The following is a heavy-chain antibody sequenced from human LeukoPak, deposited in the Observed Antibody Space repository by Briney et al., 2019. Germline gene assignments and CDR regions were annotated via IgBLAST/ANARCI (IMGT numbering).Heavy chain of an antibody. D-gene: IGHD3-9*01. CDR3: ARGRLRYFDWLTKAGSYYFDY. J-gene: IGHJ4*02. CDR2: ISSSSSYI. CDR1: GFTFSSYA. Sequence: SGGSLRLSCAASGFTFSSYAMTWVRQAPGKGLEWVSSISSSSSYIYYADSVKGRFTISRDNAKNSLYLQMNSLRAEDTAVYYCARGRLRYFDWLTKAGSYYFDYWGQGTLVTVSS. V-gene: IGHV3-21*01.